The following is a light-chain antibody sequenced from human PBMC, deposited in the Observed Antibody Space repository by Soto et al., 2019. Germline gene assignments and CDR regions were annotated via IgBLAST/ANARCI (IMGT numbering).Light chain of an antibody. CDR2: RNI. Sequence: QTVVTQPPSASGTPGQRGTISCSGSTSNIGSYFVYWYQHLPGTAPKLLIYRNIQRPSWVPDRFSGSKSGTSASLAISGLRSEDEADYYCAAWDDSLSGWLFGGGTKVTVL. V-gene: IGLV1-47*01. J-gene: IGLJ3*02. CDR3: AAWDDSLSGWL. CDR1: TSNIGSYF.